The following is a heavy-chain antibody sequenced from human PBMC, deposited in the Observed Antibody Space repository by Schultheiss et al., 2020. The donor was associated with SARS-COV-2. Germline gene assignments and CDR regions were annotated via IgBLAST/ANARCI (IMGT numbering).Heavy chain of an antibody. J-gene: IGHJ4*02. CDR2: ISYDGSNK. CDR3: ARDDFRFNWNNHYS. D-gene: IGHD1/OR15-1a*01. Sequence: GGSLRLSCAASGFTFSNAWMNWVRQAPGKGLEWVAVISYDGSNKYYADSVKGRFTISRDNSKNTLYLQMNSLRAEDTAVYYCARDDFRFNWNNHYSWGQGTQVTVSS. CDR1: GFTFSNAW. V-gene: IGHV3-30*03.